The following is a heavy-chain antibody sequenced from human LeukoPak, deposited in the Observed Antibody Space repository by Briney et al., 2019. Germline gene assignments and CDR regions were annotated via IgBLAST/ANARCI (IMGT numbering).Heavy chain of an antibody. V-gene: IGHV3-66*01. J-gene: IGHJ4*02. Sequence: ETLSLTCTVSGGSISSSGYYWGWVRQAPGKGLEWVSVIYSGGSTYYADSVKGRFTISRDNSKNTLYLQMNSLRAEDTAVYYCARGGGVYCSSTSCRIDYWGQGTLVTVSS. CDR2: IYSGGST. CDR3: ARGGGVYCSSTSCRIDY. CDR1: GGSISSSGYY. D-gene: IGHD2-2*01.